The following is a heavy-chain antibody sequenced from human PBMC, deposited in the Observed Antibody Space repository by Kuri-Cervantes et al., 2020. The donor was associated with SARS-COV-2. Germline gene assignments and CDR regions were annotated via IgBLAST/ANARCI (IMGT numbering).Heavy chain of an antibody. V-gene: IGHV3-64*02. CDR2: ISSNGDST. J-gene: IGHJ4*02. Sequence: GGSLRLSCAASGFTFSNYAMYWVRQAPGKGLEYVSAISSNGDSTYYADSVKGSFTMSRNNSKNTLYLQMGSLRAEDMAVYYCAKVSRSGYLDYWGQGTLVTVSS. D-gene: IGHD3-3*01. CDR3: AKVSRSGYLDY. CDR1: GFTFSNYA.